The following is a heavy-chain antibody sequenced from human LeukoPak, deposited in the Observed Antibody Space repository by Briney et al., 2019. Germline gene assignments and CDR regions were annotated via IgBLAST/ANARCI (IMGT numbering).Heavy chain of an antibody. J-gene: IGHJ6*02. V-gene: IGHV4-59*12. CDR2: IYYSGST. Sequence: SETLSLTCAVYGGSFSGYYWSWIRQPPGKGLEWIGYIYYSGSTNYNPSLKSRVTISVDTSKNQFSLKLSSVTAADTAVYYCARGGEAILLWFGETPDNPYYYYGMDVWGQGTTVTVSS. D-gene: IGHD3-10*01. CDR3: ARGGEAILLWFGETPDNPYYYYGMDV. CDR1: GGSFSGYY.